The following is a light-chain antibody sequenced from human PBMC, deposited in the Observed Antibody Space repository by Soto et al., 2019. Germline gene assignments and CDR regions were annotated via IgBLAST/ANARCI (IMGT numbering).Light chain of an antibody. V-gene: IGKV3-11*01. J-gene: IGKJ5*01. CDR2: DAS. CDR1: QGVSSY. CDR3: QQRSNWPPA. Sequence: EIVLTQSTATLSLSPGERATLSCRASQGVSSYLAWYQQKPGQAPRLLIYDASNRATGIPARFSGSGSGTDFTLTISSLEPEDFAVYYCQQRSNWPPAFGQGTRLEIK.